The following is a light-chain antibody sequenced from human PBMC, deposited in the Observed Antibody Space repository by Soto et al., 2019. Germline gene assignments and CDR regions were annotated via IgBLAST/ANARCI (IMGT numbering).Light chain of an antibody. CDR1: QSMSSDY. V-gene: IGKV3-20*01. Sequence: ERLLTQSPGTLSLSPGETATLSCRASQSMSSDYVAWYQQKPGQAPRLLIFGASSRATGIPDRFGGSGSGTDFSLTINRLEPEVFAVYYCQHYGASPKYTFGQGTKLEIK. CDR3: QHYGASPKYT. CDR2: GAS. J-gene: IGKJ2*01.